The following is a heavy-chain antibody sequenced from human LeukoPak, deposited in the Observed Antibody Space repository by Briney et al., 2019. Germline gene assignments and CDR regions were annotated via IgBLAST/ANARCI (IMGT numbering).Heavy chain of an antibody. J-gene: IGHJ4*02. CDR2: IYYSGST. CDR1: GGSISSYY. Sequence: SETLSLTCTVSGGSISSYYWSWIRQPPGKGLEWIGYIYYSGSTNYNPSLKSRVTISVDTSKNQFSLKLSSVTAADTAVYYCAGGSGVSSDYWGQGTLVTVSS. D-gene: IGHD3-10*01. CDR3: AGGSGVSSDY. V-gene: IGHV4-59*01.